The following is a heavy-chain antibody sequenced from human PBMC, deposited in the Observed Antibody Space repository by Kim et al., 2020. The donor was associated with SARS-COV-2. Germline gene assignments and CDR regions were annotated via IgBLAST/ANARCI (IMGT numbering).Heavy chain of an antibody. CDR3: ARGEWELLWGYFDY. CDR1: GFTFSSYS. D-gene: IGHD1-26*01. V-gene: IGHV3-48*02. CDR2: ISSSSSTI. Sequence: GGSLRLSCAASGFTFSSYSMNWFRQAPGKGLEWVSYISSSSSTIYYADSVKGRFTISRDNAKNSLYLQMNSLRDEDTAVYYCARGEWELLWGYFDYWGQGTLVTVSS. J-gene: IGHJ4*02.